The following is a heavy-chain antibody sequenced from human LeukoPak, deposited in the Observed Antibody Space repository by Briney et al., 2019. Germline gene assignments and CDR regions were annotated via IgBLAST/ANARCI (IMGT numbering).Heavy chain of an antibody. CDR1: GFTFSNYA. V-gene: IGHV3-23*01. CDR3: AKADYNDYAFDN. D-gene: IGHD4-11*01. CDR2: ITSSGGDT. J-gene: IGHJ4*02. Sequence: GGSLRLSCAVPGFTFSNYAMSWVRQAPGKGLEWVSAITSSGGDTYNADSVRGRFSISRDNSKNTLYLQMNSLRAEDTAVFFCAKADYNDYAFDNWGQGTLVTVSA.